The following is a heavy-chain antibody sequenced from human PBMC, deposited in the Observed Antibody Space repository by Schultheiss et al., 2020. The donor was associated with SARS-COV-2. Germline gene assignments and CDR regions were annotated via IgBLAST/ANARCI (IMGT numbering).Heavy chain of an antibody. CDR2: IYTSGST. V-gene: IGHV4-4*07. Sequence: SETLSLTCAVYGGSFSGYYWSWIRQPAGKGLEWIGRIYTSGSTNYNPSLKSRVTMSVDTSKNQFSLKLNSVTPEDTAVYYCAREGGIVATIDGGSYGMDVWGQGTTVTVSS. CDR3: AREGGIVATIDGGSYGMDV. J-gene: IGHJ6*02. CDR1: GGSFSGYY. D-gene: IGHD5-12*01.